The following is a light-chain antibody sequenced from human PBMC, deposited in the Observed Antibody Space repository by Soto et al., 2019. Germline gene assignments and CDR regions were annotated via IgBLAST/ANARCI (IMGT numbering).Light chain of an antibody. V-gene: IGLV1-51*01. CDR1: SSNIGGNS. CDR3: GSWDSSLSAYV. Sequence: QSVLTQPPSVSAAPGQKVTISCSGSSSNIGGNSVSWYQQLPGTAPKLLIYDDIKRPSGIPDRFSGSKSGTSATLGITGFQTGDEADYYCGSWDSSLSAYVFGTGTKVTV. CDR2: DDI. J-gene: IGLJ1*01.